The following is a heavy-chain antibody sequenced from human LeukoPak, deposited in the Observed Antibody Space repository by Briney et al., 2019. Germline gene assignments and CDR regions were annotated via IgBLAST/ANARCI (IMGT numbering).Heavy chain of an antibody. CDR3: ARSLYSGSYFRFGY. CDR2: INTNSGGT. CDR1: GYTFTGYY. J-gene: IGHJ4*02. Sequence: ASVKVSCKASGYTFTGYYMHWVRQAPGQGLEWMGWINTNSGGTNYAQKFQGRVTMTRDTSITTAYMDLSRLRSDDTAVYYCARSLYSGSYFRFGYWGQGTLVTVSS. V-gene: IGHV1-2*02. D-gene: IGHD1-26*01.